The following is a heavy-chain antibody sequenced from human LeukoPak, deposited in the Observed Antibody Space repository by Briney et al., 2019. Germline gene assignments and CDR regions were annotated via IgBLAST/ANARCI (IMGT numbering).Heavy chain of an antibody. CDR2: INSDGSST. CDR3: ARAPFDSSGYYYDSFDY. D-gene: IGHD3-22*01. V-gene: IGHV3-74*01. Sequence: GGSLRLSCAASGFTFSSYWMHWVRQAPGKGLVWVSRINSDGSSTSYADSVKGRFTISRDNAKNTLYLQMNSLRAEDTAVYYCARAPFDSSGYYYDSFDYWGQGTLVTVSS. CDR1: GFTFSSYW. J-gene: IGHJ4*02.